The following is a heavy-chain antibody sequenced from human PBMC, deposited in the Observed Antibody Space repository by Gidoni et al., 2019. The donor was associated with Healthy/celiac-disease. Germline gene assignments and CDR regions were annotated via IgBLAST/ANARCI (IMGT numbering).Heavy chain of an antibody. V-gene: IGHV1-69*04. CDR3: ARSYAQQWLVRWFDP. D-gene: IGHD6-19*01. CDR2: IIPILCIA. J-gene: IGHJ5*02. CDR1: GGTFSSYA. Sequence: QVQLVQSGAAVTKPGSSVKVSCKASGGTFSSYAINWVRQAPGQGLEWMGRIIPILCIANYAQKFQGRITITADKSTSTAYMELGKLRSEETAVYYCARSYAQQWLVRWFDPWGQGTLVTVSS.